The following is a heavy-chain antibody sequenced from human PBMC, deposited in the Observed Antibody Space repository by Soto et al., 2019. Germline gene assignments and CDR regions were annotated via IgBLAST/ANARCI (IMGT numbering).Heavy chain of an antibody. CDR1: GGTFSSYA. V-gene: IGHV1-69*13. CDR3: ARGMGAIGRIDY. Sequence: GASVKVSCKASGGTFSSYAISWVRQAPGQGLEWMGGIIPVFGTANYAQKSQGRVTITADESTSTAYMELSSLRSEDTAVYYCARGMGAIGRIDYWGQGTLVTVSS. J-gene: IGHJ4*02. CDR2: IIPVFGTA. D-gene: IGHD1-26*01.